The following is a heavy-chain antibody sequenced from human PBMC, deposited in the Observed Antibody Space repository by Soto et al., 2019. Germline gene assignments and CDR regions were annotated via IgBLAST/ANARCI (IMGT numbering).Heavy chain of an antibody. CDR3: ASSPAYGSSWYGIPPDLSHGMDV. V-gene: IGHV1-46*01. J-gene: IGHJ6*02. CDR2: INPRGGIT. D-gene: IGHD6-13*01. Sequence: ALVKVSCKASGYTFTSYYIHWVRQAPGQGLEWMGIINPRGGITTYAQKFQGRLTMTGDTSTSTVYMELSSLTSEDTAMYHCASSPAYGSSWYGIPPDLSHGMDVSGQGTTVTVSS. CDR1: GYTFTSYY.